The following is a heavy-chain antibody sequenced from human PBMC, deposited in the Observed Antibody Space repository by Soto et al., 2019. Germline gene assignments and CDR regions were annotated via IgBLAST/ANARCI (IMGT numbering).Heavy chain of an antibody. J-gene: IGHJ2*01. D-gene: IGHD1-26*01. CDR2: INAGNGNT. CDR3: ARGGSLYWYFDL. V-gene: IGHV1-3*01. CDR1: GYTFTNYA. Sequence: QVQLVQSGAEVKKPGASVKVSCKASGYTFTNYAMHWVRQAPGQRLEWMGWINAGNGNTKYSQKFQGRVTITRDTSASIAYMELSSLRSEDTAVYSCARGGSLYWYFDLWGRGTLVTVSS.